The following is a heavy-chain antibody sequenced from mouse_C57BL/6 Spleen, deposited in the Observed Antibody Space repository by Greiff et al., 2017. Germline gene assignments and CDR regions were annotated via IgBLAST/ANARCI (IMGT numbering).Heavy chain of an antibody. Sequence: VHLVESGAELVRPGTSVKVSCKASGYAFTNYLIEWVKQRPGQGLEWIGVINPGSGGTNYNEKFKGKATLTADKSSSTAYMQLSSLTSEDSAVYFCARDYYGSSPFAYWGQGTLVTVSA. V-gene: IGHV1-54*01. CDR3: ARDYYGSSPFAY. CDR1: GYAFTNYL. D-gene: IGHD1-1*01. J-gene: IGHJ3*01. CDR2: INPGSGGT.